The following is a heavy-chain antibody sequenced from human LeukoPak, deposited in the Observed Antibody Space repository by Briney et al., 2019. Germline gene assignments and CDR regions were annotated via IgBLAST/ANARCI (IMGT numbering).Heavy chain of an antibody. J-gene: IGHJ4*02. CDR2: IYWNDDN. CDR1: GFSPSTSGVG. V-gene: IGHV2-5*01. D-gene: IGHD4-17*01. CDR3: AHYGDYRFMYYFDY. Sequence: ECGPTLVKPTQTLTLTCTFSGFSPSTSGVGVGWIRQSPGKALEWLALIYWNDDNRYSPSLKSRLTITKDTSKNQMVLTMTNMDPVDTATYYCAHYGDYRFMYYFDYWGQGTLVTVSS.